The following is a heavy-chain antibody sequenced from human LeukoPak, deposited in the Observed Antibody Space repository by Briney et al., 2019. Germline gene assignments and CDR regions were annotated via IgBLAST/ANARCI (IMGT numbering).Heavy chain of an antibody. D-gene: IGHD4-23*01. V-gene: IGHV4-39*01. CDR2: IYYSGST. J-gene: IGHJ4*02. CDR3: ARNSGYGYDGYGGNSPFDY. CDR1: GGSISSSSYY. Sequence: PSETLSLTCTVSGGSISSSSYYWGWIRQPPGKGLEWIGSIYYSGSTYYNPSLKSRVTISVDTSKNQFSLKLSSVTAADTAVYYCARNSGYGYDGYGGNSPFDYWGQGTLVTVSS.